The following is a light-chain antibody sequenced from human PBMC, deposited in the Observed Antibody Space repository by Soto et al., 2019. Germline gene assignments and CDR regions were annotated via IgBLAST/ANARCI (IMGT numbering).Light chain of an antibody. Sequence: AIRMTQSPSSLSASTGDRVTITCRASQGISSYLAWYQQRPGKAPKLLIYSASTLQSGVPSRFSGSGSGTDSTLTITSLQPDDSATYYCQQYNGLPTWTFGQGTKVDIK. V-gene: IGKV1-8*01. CDR1: QGISSY. J-gene: IGKJ1*01. CDR3: QQYNGLPTWT. CDR2: SAS.